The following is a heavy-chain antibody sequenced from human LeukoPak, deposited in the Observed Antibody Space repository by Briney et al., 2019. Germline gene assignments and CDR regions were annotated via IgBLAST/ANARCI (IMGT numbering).Heavy chain of an antibody. J-gene: IGHJ3*02. CDR2: GHYSGST. CDR3: VRNQGGPWGPTQLFDI. V-gene: IGHV4-59*01. D-gene: IGHD3-16*01. CDR1: GASISSDS. Sequence: PSETLSLTCTVSGASISSDSWSWIRQPPGNGLGWMGCGHYSGSTNYNPSLNSRGTISVDAAKNQFSLKLSSATAADPAVHFCVRNQGGPWGPTQLFDIWGQGTMVIVSS.